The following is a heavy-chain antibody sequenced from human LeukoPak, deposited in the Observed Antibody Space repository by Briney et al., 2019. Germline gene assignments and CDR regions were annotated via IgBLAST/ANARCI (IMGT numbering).Heavy chain of an antibody. CDR3: AKGVGWFPS. V-gene: IGHV3-23*01. Sequence: PGGSLSLSCAASGFTFNSYAMSWVRQAPGKGLEWVSVISDSGSETFYADSVKGRFTISRDNSKNTLYLEINSLRAEDTAIYYCAKGVGWFPSWGQGTLVTVSS. D-gene: IGHD3-10*01. CDR2: ISDSGSET. J-gene: IGHJ5*02. CDR1: GFTFNSYA.